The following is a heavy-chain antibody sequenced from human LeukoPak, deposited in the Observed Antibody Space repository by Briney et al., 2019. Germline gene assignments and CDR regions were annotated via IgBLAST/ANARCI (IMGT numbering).Heavy chain of an antibody. CDR3: ARGHYGGFDY. CDR2: IFYGGST. D-gene: IGHD4-23*01. Sequence: SETLSLTCTVSRGSISSGTSYWGWIRQPPGKGLEWIGSIFYGGSTYYNPSLKSRVTMSVDMSKNQFSLKLSSVAAADTAVYYCARGHYGGFDYWGQGTLVTVSS. J-gene: IGHJ4*02. CDR1: RGSISSGTSY. V-gene: IGHV4-39*01.